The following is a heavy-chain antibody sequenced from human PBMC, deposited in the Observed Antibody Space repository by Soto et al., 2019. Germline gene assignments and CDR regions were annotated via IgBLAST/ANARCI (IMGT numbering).Heavy chain of an antibody. D-gene: IGHD1-1*01. J-gene: IGHJ6*02. CDR1: GFTFTIYC. CDR2: INPYNANT. CDR3: ARDLEGSRYYYYGMXV. V-gene: IGHV1-18*01. Sequence: ASVKVSCKASGFTFTIYCIAWVRQAPRQGLEWMGWINPYNANTNYAQKFQGRVTMTTDSSTTTGYMELRSLRSDDTAVYYCARDLEGSRYYYYGMXVWGQGTTVXVSS.